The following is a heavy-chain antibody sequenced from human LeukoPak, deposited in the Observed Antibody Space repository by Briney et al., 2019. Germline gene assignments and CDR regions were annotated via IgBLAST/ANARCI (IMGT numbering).Heavy chain of an antibody. D-gene: IGHD6-19*01. CDR3: ARDPYSSGWYDY. V-gene: IGHV3-30-3*01. CDR1: GFSFSGHW. J-gene: IGHJ4*02. Sequence: GGSLRLSCTASGFSFSGHWMHWARQAPGKGLEWVAVISYDGSNKYYADSVKGRFTISRDNSKNTLYLQMNSLRAEDTAVYYCARDPYSSGWYDYWGQGTLVTVSS. CDR2: ISYDGSNK.